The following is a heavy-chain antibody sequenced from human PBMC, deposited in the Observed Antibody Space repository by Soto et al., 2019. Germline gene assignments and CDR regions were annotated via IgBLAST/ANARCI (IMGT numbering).Heavy chain of an antibody. Sequence: SETLSLTCSVSGDYIHVGGYYWTWIRQRPGKGLEWMGYIYYTGKTYYNPSLESRLTMSVDRSKNQFSLRLTSVTAADTAVYYCARDREAASGGFDYGSGSLNFAYWGQGALVTVSS. CDR2: IYYTGKT. V-gene: IGHV4-31*03. D-gene: IGHD3-10*01. CDR3: ARDREAASGGFDYGSGSLNFAY. J-gene: IGHJ4*02. CDR1: GDYIHVGGYY.